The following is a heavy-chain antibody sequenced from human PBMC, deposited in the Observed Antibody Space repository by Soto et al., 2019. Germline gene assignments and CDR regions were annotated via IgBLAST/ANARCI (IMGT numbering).Heavy chain of an antibody. CDR3: ARGEGSGWDYYYYGMDV. V-gene: IGHV4-59*01. D-gene: IGHD6-19*01. CDR1: GGSISSYY. J-gene: IGHJ6*02. CDR2: IYYSGST. Sequence: SETLSLTCTFSGGSISSYYWSLIRQPPGKGLEWIGYIYYSGSTNYNPSLKSRVTISVDTSKNQFSLKLSSVTAADTAVYYCARGEGSGWDYYYYGMDVWGQGTTVTVSS.